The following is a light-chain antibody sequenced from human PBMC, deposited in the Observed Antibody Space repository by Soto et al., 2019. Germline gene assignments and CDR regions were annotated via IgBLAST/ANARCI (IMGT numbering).Light chain of an antibody. CDR1: QNVRSGY. Sequence: EIVLTQSPGTLSLSTGERATLSCRASQNVRSGYLAWYQQKPGQAPRLLIYGASSRATGIPDRFSGSGSGTDFTLTISRLEPEDFAVYYCQQYVNSPYTFGQGTKLEIK. CDR2: GAS. CDR3: QQYVNSPYT. J-gene: IGKJ2*01. V-gene: IGKV3-20*01.